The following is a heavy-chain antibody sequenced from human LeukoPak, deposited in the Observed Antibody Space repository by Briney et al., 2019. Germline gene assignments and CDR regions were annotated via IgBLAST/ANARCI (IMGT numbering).Heavy chain of an antibody. V-gene: IGHV3-30-3*01. CDR1: GFTFSSYA. J-gene: IGHJ2*01. Sequence: GRSLRLSCAASGFTFSSYAMHWVRQAPGKGLEWVAVISYDGSNKYYADSVKGRFTISRDNSKNTLYLQMNSLRAEDTAVYYCVRSRGSRPGYFDLWGRGTLVTVSS. CDR2: ISYDGSNK. D-gene: IGHD3-3*01. CDR3: VRSRGSRPGYFDL.